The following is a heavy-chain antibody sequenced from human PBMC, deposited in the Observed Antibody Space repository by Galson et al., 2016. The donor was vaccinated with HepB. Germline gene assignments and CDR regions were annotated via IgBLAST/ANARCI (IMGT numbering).Heavy chain of an antibody. CDR1: GFTFSDAW. CDR2: ILSKAHGGTT. J-gene: IGHJ4*02. D-gene: IGHD4-11*01. CDR3: TISDFSDY. V-gene: IGHV3-15*01. Sequence: SLRLSCAASGFTFSDAWMMWVRQAPGKGLEWVSRILSKAHGGTTHYAAPVKGRFTISRDDSENTLYLQMNSLKIEDTAIYYCTISDFSDYWGQGTLVTVSS.